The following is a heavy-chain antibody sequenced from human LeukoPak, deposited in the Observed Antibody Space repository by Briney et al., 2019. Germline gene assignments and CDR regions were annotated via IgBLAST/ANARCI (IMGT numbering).Heavy chain of an antibody. Sequence: PGGSLRLSCAASGFTFSSYSLNWVRQAPGKGLGWVSSISSSSSYIYYADSVKGRFTTSRDNAKNSLYLQMNSLRAEDTAVYYCARHYDSNSYGPGYWGQGTLVTVSS. CDR3: ARHYDSNSYGPGY. V-gene: IGHV3-21*01. J-gene: IGHJ4*02. D-gene: IGHD3-22*01. CDR1: GFTFSSYS. CDR2: ISSSSSYI.